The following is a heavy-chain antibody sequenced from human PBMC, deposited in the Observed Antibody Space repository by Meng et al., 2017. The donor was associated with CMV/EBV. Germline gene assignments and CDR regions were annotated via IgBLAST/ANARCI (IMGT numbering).Heavy chain of an antibody. D-gene: IGHD3-3*01. V-gene: IGHV3-11*04. Sequence: GESLKISCAASGFTFSDYYMSWIRQAPGKGLEWVSYISSSGSTIYYADSVKGRFTISRDNAKNSLYLQMNSLRAEDTAVYYCARDRDGGTYDFWSGYYYYYYYGMDVWGQGTTVTVSS. CDR2: ISSSGSTI. CDR1: GFTFSDYY. J-gene: IGHJ6*02. CDR3: ARDRDGGTYDFWSGYYYYYYYGMDV.